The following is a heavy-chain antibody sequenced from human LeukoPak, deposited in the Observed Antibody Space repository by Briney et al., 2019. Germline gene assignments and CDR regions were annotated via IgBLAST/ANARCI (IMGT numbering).Heavy chain of an antibody. V-gene: IGHV3-30*01. CDR1: GFVFSDYP. Sequence: GGSLRLSCSASGFVFSDYPLHWIRQSPGKGPEWVAVISFDGSHQYYADSVKGRFTVSRDTSKNTLYLQMNSLRAEDTAVYYCASPVAGTVYWGQGTLVTVSS. J-gene: IGHJ4*02. CDR3: ASPVAGTVY. CDR2: ISFDGSHQ. D-gene: IGHD6-19*01.